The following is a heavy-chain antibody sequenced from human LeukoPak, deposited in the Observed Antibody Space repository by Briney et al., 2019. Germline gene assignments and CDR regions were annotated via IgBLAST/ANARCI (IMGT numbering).Heavy chain of an antibody. CDR3: ARGVVDPRHHDAFDI. D-gene: IGHD2-15*01. CDR1: GYTFTSYD. V-gene: IGHV1-2*02. Sequence: GASVKVSCKASGYTFTSYDINWVRQATGQGLEWMGWINPNSGGTNYAQKFQGRVTMTRDTSISTAYMELSRLRSDDTAVYYCARGVVDPRHHDAFDIWGQGTMVTVSS. J-gene: IGHJ3*02. CDR2: INPNSGGT.